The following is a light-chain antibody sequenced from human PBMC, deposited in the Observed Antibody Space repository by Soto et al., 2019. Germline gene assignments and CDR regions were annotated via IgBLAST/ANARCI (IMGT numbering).Light chain of an antibody. CDR3: CSYAGDPYV. Sequence: QSALTQPLSVSGSPGQSVTISCTGTSRDVGGYNFVSWYQQYPGKVPSLLIYDVNQRPPGVPGRFSGSKSGNTASLTISGLQAEDDADYYCCSYAGDPYVFGTGTKLTVL. V-gene: IGLV2-11*01. J-gene: IGLJ1*01. CDR1: SRDVGGYNF. CDR2: DVN.